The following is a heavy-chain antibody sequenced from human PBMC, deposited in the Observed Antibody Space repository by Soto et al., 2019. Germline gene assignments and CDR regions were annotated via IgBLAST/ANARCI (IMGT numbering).Heavy chain of an antibody. D-gene: IGHD6-13*01. J-gene: IGHJ4*02. Sequence: QAQVVQSGAEVMKPGSSVKLSCKASEGTFNSYAIAWVRQAPGQGLEWMGGIIPYYNTLNYAQKFQDRVRITADDTTNTVYMELSSLRSDDTAVYFCASGASRWYPYFFDSWAQGTLVTVSP. CDR3: ASGASRWYPYFFDS. V-gene: IGHV1-69*01. CDR2: IIPYYNTL. CDR1: EGTFNSYA.